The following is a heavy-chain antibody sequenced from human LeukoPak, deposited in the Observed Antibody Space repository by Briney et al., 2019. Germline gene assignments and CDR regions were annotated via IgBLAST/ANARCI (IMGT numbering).Heavy chain of an antibody. CDR3: ARGGGNRHFDS. Sequence: SETLSLTCSVSVGFTTYDYWNWIRQPAGKAPEWIGRIHTTGSTNYNPSLKSRLTMTLDKSKKQFSLRVASMTAADTALYYCARGGGNRHFDSWGQGILVTVSS. CDR1: VGFTTYDY. J-gene: IGHJ4*02. D-gene: IGHD2-15*01. V-gene: IGHV4-4*07. CDR2: IHTTGST.